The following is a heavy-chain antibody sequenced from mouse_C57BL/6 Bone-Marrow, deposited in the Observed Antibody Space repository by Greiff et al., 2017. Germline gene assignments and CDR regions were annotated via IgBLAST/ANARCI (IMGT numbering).Heavy chain of an antibody. J-gene: IGHJ3*01. V-gene: IGHV10-1*01. D-gene: IGHD1-1*01. CDR1: GFSFNTYA. CDR3: VRRGYYGSSFAY. Sequence: EVQLVESGGGLVQPKGSLKLSCAASGFSFNTYAMNWVRQAPGKGLEWVARIRSKSNNYATYYADSVKDRFTITRDDSESMLYLQMNNLKTEDTSMYYCVRRGYYGSSFAYWGQVTLVTVSA. CDR2: IRSKSNNYAT.